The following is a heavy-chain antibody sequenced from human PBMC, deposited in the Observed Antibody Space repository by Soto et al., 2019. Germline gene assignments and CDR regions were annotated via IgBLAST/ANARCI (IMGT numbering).Heavy chain of an antibody. Sequence: GGSLRLSCSASGFSFRSYEMNWVRQAPGKGLEWVSAIADGGDTTYYADPVKGRFTISRDNSKNTLYLQMDSLRAEDTAVYYCAKNRGIIMIVESWGQGTLVTVSS. D-gene: IGHD3-22*01. V-gene: IGHV3-23*01. CDR3: AKNRGIIMIVES. CDR2: IADGGDTT. CDR1: GFSFRSYE. J-gene: IGHJ4*02.